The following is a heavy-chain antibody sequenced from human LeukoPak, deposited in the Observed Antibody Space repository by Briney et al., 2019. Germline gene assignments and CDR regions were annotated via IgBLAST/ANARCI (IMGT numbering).Heavy chain of an antibody. CDR1: AGSISSRSYY. CDR2: TYYSGGT. CDR3: ACFYYRGGSCYQYFSYYYMDV. D-gene: IGHD2-15*01. J-gene: IGHJ6*03. Sequence: SETLSLTCTVSAGSISSRSYYWGWLRQPPGKGLEWVVSTYYSGGTHYNPSLQSRVTISVDTSKNQSSLKLDSVTAADTAVYYCACFYYRGGSCYQYFSYYYMDVWGKGTTVTISS. V-gene: IGHV4-39*01.